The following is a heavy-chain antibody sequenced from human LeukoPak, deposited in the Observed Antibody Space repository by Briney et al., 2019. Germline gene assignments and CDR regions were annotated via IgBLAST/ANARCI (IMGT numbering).Heavy chain of an antibody. CDR3: ARGYSSGWYWRENYFDY. D-gene: IGHD6-19*01. Sequence: ASVKVSCKASGYTFTSYGISWVRQAPGQGLVWMGWISAYNGNTNYAQKLQGRVTMTTDTSTSTAYMELSRLRSDDTAVYYCARGYSSGWYWRENYFDYWGQGTLVTVSS. V-gene: IGHV1-18*01. CDR2: ISAYNGNT. J-gene: IGHJ4*02. CDR1: GYTFTSYG.